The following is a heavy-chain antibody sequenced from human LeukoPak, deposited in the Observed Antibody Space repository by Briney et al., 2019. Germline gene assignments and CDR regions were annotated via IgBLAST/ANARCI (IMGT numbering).Heavy chain of an antibody. CDR3: AIVGYTSYYYGMDV. D-gene: IGHD6-13*01. CDR1: GFTFSSYA. V-gene: IGHV3-64*01. Sequence: GGSLRLSCAASGFTFSSYAMHWVRQAPGKGLEYVSAISSNGGSAYYASSVKGRFTISRDNSKNTLYLQMGSLRADDMAVYYCAIVGYTSYYYGMDVWGQGTTVTVSS. J-gene: IGHJ6*02. CDR2: ISSNGGSA.